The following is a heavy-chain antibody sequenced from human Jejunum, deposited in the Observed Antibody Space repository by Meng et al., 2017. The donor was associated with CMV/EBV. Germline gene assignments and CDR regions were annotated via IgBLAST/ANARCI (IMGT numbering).Heavy chain of an antibody. J-gene: IGHJ1*01. V-gene: IGHV4-34*01. CDR3: ARGGKRVVAMGYYQH. Sequence: SWVRQSPGKGLEWIGEINHGGITDYNPSLKSRVTISIDTSKNEFSLQLSSVSGADSAVYYCARGGKRVVAMGYYQHWGQGTLVTVSS. D-gene: IGHD5-12*01. CDR2: INHGGIT.